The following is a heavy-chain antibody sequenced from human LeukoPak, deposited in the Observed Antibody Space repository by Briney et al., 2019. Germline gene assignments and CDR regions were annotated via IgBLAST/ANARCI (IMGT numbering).Heavy chain of an antibody. J-gene: IGHJ3*02. V-gene: IGHV4-59*08. CDR1: GGSISGYY. D-gene: IGHD5-18*01. Sequence: SETLSLTCTVSGGSISGYYWSWIRQPPGKGLEWIAYIYYSGSTKSNPSLKSRVTISVDTSKNQFSLKLSSLTAADMAVYYCARHSGIGYSYGYKAFDMWGQGTMVTVSS. CDR3: ARHSGIGYSYGYKAFDM. CDR2: IYYSGST.